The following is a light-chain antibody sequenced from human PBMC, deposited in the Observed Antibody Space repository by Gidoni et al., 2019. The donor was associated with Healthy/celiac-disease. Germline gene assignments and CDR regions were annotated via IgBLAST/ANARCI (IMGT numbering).Light chain of an antibody. J-gene: IGKJ5*01. V-gene: IGKV3-20*01. CDR2: GAS. CDR1: QSVRSSY. CDR3: QQYGSSPIT. Sequence: IVWTQSPGTMSLSPGERATLSGRASQSVRSSYLAWYQQKPGQAPRLLIYGASSRATVIPDRFSGSGSGTDFTLTIGRLEPEDFAVYYCQQYGSSPITFGQGTRLEIK.